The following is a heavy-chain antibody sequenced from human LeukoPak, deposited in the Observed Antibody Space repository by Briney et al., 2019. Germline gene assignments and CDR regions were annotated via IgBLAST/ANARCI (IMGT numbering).Heavy chain of an antibody. CDR1: GYTFTGYY. CDR3: ARDGILGYCTNGACHNWFDP. Sequence: GASVKVSCKASGYTFTGYYMHWVRQAPGQGLEWMGWINPNSGGTNYAQKFQGRVTMTRDTSISTAYMELSRLRSDDTAVYYCARDGILGYCTNGACHNWFDPWGQGTLVTVSS. V-gene: IGHV1-2*02. D-gene: IGHD2-8*01. CDR2: INPNSGGT. J-gene: IGHJ5*02.